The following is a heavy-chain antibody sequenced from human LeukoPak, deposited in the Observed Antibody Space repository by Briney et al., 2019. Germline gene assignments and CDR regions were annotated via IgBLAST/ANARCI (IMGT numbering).Heavy chain of an antibody. D-gene: IGHD3-9*01. CDR1: GFTFSSYA. CDR3: AKDRSCITIVSCAFDI. J-gene: IGHJ3*02. V-gene: IGHV3-23*01. CDR2: ISGSGGST. Sequence: PGGSLRLSCAASGFTFSSYAMSWVRQAPGKGLEWVSAISGSGGSTYYADSVKGRFTISRDNSKNTLYLQMNSLRAEDTAVYYCAKDRSCITIVSCAFDIWGQGTMVTVSS.